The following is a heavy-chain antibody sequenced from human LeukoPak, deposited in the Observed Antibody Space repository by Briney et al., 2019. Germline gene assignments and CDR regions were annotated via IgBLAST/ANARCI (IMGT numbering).Heavy chain of an antibody. Sequence: SETLSLTCAISGDSPNTYFWSWIRQPPGRGLERLGNIYYTATTNYNPSPNSRVTISVDTSKNQFPLKVSSVTAADTGVYYCASKSTDHGELRFDNRGQGTLVTVSS. CDR3: ASKSTDHGELRFDN. J-gene: IGHJ4*02. D-gene: IGHD4-17*01. CDR2: IYYTATT. CDR1: GDSPNTYF. V-gene: IGHV4-59*01.